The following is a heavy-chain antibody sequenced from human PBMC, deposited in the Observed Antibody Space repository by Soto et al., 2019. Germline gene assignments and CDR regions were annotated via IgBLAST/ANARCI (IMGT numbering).Heavy chain of an antibody. CDR2: IKSKRDGGTI. D-gene: IGHD2-15*01. Sequence: VQLVESGGGLVEPGGSLRLPCAVSGARFSDHWMSWVRQAPGKGLEWVARIKSKRDGGTIEYAAPVKGRITISRDDAKNTLYLQMNSLKTADTAVYYCTAETYCGGGSCPEYWGQGTLVTVSS. V-gene: IGHV3-15*01. CDR3: TAETYCGGGSCPEY. CDR1: GARFSDHW. J-gene: IGHJ4*02.